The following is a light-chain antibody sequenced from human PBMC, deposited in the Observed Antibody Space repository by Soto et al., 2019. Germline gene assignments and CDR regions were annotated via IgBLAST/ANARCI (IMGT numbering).Light chain of an antibody. CDR2: GAS. CDR3: QPYTQWPVG. V-gene: IGKV3-15*01. Sequence: VLTQYPGSPSVSPVERATLSCRASHSVSNNLAWYQQKPGQAPRLLIYGASTRATGVPARFSGSGSATQFTLTISSLQSEDFGLYYCQPYTQWPVGFGGGTKVDIK. CDR1: HSVSNN. J-gene: IGKJ4*01.